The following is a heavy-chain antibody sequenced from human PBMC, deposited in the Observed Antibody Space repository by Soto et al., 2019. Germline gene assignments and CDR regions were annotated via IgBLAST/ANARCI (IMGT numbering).Heavy chain of an antibody. V-gene: IGHV3-30*18. CDR1: GFNFSSFG. Sequence: QVQLVESGGSVVQPGSSLRLSCAASGFNFSSFGMHWVRQAPGKGLEWVALMSYDGSSKYYQDSLKGRFTISRDKSKNTLYLQMSSLRVEDTAVYYCAKDRGWSSADLEYWGQGTLVTVSS. CDR3: AKDRGWSSADLEY. CDR2: MSYDGSSK. D-gene: IGHD6-19*01. J-gene: IGHJ4*02.